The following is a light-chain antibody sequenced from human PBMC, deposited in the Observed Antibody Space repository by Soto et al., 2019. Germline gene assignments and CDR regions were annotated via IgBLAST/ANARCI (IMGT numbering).Light chain of an antibody. CDR1: QSVSSSF. CDR2: GAS. J-gene: IGKJ1*01. V-gene: IGKV3-20*01. Sequence: EIVLTQSTGSLSLSPGERATLSCRASQSVSSSFLAWYQQKPGQAPRLLIYGASNRATGIPDRFSGSGSGTDFTLTISRLEPEDFAVYYCQQYDSSPWTFGQGTKVEIE. CDR3: QQYDSSPWT.